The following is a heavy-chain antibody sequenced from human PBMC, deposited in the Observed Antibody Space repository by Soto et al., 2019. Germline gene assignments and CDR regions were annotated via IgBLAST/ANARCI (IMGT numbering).Heavy chain of an antibody. J-gene: IGHJ5*02. CDR1: GFTFSSYA. Sequence: EVQLLESGGGLVQPGGSLRLSCAASGFTFSSYAMGWIRQTPGKGLERVAGITGSGGLTYHADSVKGRFTITRDNSKNTLYLQMSNLRADDTAVYYCAKAQLEYCSGGRCYPFPSWGQGTLVTVSS. V-gene: IGHV3-23*01. D-gene: IGHD2-15*01. CDR2: ITGSGGLT. CDR3: AKAQLEYCSGGRCYPFPS.